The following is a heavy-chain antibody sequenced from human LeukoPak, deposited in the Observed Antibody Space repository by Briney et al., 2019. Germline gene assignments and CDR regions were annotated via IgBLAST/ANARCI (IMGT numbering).Heavy chain of an antibody. D-gene: IGHD4-23*01. J-gene: IGHJ4*02. Sequence: XSVKVSFKASGYTFTGYYMHWVRQAPGQGGEGMGWINPNSGGTNYAQKFQGWVTMTRDTSISTAYMELSRLRSDDTAVYYCARDLDYGGNLDFGYWGQGTLVTVSS. CDR1: GYTFTGYY. CDR3: ARDLDYGGNLDFGY. V-gene: IGHV1-2*04. CDR2: INPNSGGT.